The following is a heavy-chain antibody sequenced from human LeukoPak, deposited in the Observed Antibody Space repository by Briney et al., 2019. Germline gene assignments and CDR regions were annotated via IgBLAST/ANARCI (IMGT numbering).Heavy chain of an antibody. Sequence: PGGSLRLSCAASGFTFSDHAMSWVRQAPGKGLEWVSAIRGTGTTTFYAASVKGRFTISRDNSKNTADLQMNSLRAEDTAVYYCARDMWGTSDYWGQGTLVTVSS. V-gene: IGHV3-23*01. J-gene: IGHJ4*02. CDR2: IRGTGTTT. CDR1: GFTFSDHA. CDR3: ARDMWGTSDY. D-gene: IGHD1-14*01.